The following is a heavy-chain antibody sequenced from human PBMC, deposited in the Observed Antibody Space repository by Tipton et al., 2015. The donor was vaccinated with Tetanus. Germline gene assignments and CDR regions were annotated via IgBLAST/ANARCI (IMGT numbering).Heavy chain of an antibody. D-gene: IGHD2-2*01. CDR2: IDYRGNT. J-gene: IGHJ4*02. Sequence: LRLSCAASGFTSKSHYMHWVRQAPGKGLVWIGYIDYRGNTYYNPSLRRRVTFSFDTSENQFSLKPTSVTAADTAVYYCASDPALMGNFDYWGQGTLVTVSS. CDR1: GFTSKSHY. CDR3: ASDPALMGNFDY. V-gene: IGHV4-59*11.